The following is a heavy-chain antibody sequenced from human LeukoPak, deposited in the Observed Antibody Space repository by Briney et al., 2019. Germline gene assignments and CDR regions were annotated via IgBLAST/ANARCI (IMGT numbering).Heavy chain of an antibody. CDR3: AKDLTAHDN. Sequence: PGGSLRLSCAASGFTFSSYSMNWVCQAPGKGLEWVSSISSSSSYIYYADSVKGRFNISRDNAKNSLYLQMNSLRAEDTAVYYCAKDLTAHDNGGWGTLVTVSS. V-gene: IGHV3-21*01. J-gene: IGHJ4*02. CDR1: GFTFSSYS. CDR2: ISSSSSYI.